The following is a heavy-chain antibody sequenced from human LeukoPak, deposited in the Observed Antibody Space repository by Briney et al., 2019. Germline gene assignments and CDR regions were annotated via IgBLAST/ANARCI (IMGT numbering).Heavy chain of an antibody. Sequence: SETLSLTCAVSGGSISSGGYSWSWSRQPPGKGLEWIGYIYHSGSTYYNPSLKSRIPISVDRSKNQFSLKLSSVTAADTAVYYCARGQYYDSSGPFDYWGQGTLVTVSS. CDR1: GGSISSGGYS. V-gene: IGHV4-30-2*01. D-gene: IGHD3-22*01. J-gene: IGHJ4*02. CDR2: IYHSGST. CDR3: ARGQYYDSSGPFDY.